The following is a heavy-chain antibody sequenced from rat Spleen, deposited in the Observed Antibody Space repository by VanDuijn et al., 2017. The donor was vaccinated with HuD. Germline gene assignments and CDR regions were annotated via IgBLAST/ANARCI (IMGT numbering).Heavy chain of an antibody. CDR1: GFTFSDHY. Sequence: EVQLVESGGGLVQPGRSLKISCAASGFTFSDHYMAWVRQAPTKGLEWVASISYDGSSTHYRDSVKGRFTISRENAKSTLYLQMNSLRSEDTATYYCARFRHHYFAYWGQGVMVTVSS. J-gene: IGHJ2*01. CDR3: ARFRHHYFAY. CDR2: ISYDGSST. V-gene: IGHV5-22*01.